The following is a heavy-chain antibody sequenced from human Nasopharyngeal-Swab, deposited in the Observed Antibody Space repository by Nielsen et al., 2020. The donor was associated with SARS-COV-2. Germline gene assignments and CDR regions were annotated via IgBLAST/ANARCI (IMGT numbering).Heavy chain of an antibody. CDR1: GYTFTSYG. Sequence: ASVKVSCKASGYTFTSYGISWVRQAPGQGLEWMGWISAYNGNTNYAQKLQSRVTMTTDTSTSTAYMELRSLRSADTAVYYCARDDPSNYDFWSGYYTSFDYWGQGTLVTVSS. V-gene: IGHV1-18*01. D-gene: IGHD3-3*01. CDR2: ISAYNGNT. CDR3: ARDDPSNYDFWSGYYTSFDY. J-gene: IGHJ4*02.